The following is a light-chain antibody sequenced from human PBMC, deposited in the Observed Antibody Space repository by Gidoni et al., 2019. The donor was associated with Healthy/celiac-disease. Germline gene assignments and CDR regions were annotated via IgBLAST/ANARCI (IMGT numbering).Light chain of an antibody. CDR3: AAWDDSLSGWL. CDR2: RNN. J-gene: IGLJ3*02. Sequence: QSVLTQAPSASGPPGQGATISCSGSSSNIGSNSVYWYQHLTGTAPKLLISRNNQRPSGVPDRCSGSKSGTSASLAISGLRSEDEADYYCAAWDDSLSGWLFGGGTKLTVL. V-gene: IGLV1-47*01. CDR1: SSNIGSNS.